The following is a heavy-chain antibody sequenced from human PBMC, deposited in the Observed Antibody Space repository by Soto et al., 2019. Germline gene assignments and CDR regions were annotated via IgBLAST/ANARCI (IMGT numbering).Heavy chain of an antibody. D-gene: IGHD3-16*01. Sequence: EVQLLESGGGVVQPGGSLRLSCAASGFTFSNYAMRWVRQAPGKGLEWVSGISGGGGSSYYADSVKGRFTLSRDNSKNTVYLQMNSLRAEDTAVYYCAHHYGVECHWVFFYWGQGTLVIVSS. CDR2: ISGGGGSS. J-gene: IGHJ4*02. CDR3: AHHYGVECHWVFFY. CDR1: GFTFSNYA. V-gene: IGHV3-23*01.